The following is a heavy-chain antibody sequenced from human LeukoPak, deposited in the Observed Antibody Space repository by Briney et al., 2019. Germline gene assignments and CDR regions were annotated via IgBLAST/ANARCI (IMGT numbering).Heavy chain of an antibody. J-gene: IGHJ4*02. CDR3: ARDLVQLWSKDF. Sequence: GGSLRLSCAASGFTFSSYAMSWVRQAPGKGLEWVSYISSSGRNIYYADSVKGRFTISRDNAKNSLYLQMNSLRAEDTAVYYCARDLVQLWSKDFWGQGTLVTVSS. D-gene: IGHD5-18*01. V-gene: IGHV3-48*03. CDR1: GFTFSSYA. CDR2: ISSSGRNI.